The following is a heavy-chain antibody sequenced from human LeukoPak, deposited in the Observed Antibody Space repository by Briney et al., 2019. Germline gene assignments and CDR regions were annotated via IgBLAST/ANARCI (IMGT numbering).Heavy chain of an antibody. V-gene: IGHV4-34*01. Sequence: PSETLSLTCTVYGGSFSGYYWSWIRQPPGKGLEWIGEINHSGSTNYNPSLKSRVTISVDTSKNQFSLKLSSVTAADTAVYYCARRAGAYTHPYDYWGQGTLVTVSS. CDR2: INHSGST. D-gene: IGHD3-16*01. J-gene: IGHJ4*02. CDR1: GGSFSGYY. CDR3: ARRAGAYTHPYDY.